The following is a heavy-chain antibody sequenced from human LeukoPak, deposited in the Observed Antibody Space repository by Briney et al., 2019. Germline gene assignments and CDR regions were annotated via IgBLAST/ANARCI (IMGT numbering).Heavy chain of an antibody. D-gene: IGHD3-9*01. Sequence: SETLSLTCTVSGGSISSYYWSWIRQPPGKGLEWIGYIYYSGSTNYNPSLKSRVTISVDTSKNQFSLKLSSVTAADTAVYYCARLILTGYFDAFDIWGQGTMVTVSS. CDR2: IYYSGST. J-gene: IGHJ3*02. CDR3: ARLILTGYFDAFDI. V-gene: IGHV4-59*08. CDR1: GGSISSYY.